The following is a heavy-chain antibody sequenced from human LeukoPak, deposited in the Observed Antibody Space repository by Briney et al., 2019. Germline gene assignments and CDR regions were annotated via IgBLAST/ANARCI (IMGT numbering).Heavy chain of an antibody. Sequence: GGSLRLSCAASGFTFSSYAMSWVRQAPGKGLEWVSVISGSGGSTYYADSVKGRFTLSRDNSKNTLYLQMNSLRAEDTAVYYCARDPWTNSDYDGFDYWGQGTLVTVSS. V-gene: IGHV3-23*01. CDR2: ISGSGGST. J-gene: IGHJ4*02. CDR1: GFTFSSYA. CDR3: ARDPWTNSDYDGFDY. D-gene: IGHD5-12*01.